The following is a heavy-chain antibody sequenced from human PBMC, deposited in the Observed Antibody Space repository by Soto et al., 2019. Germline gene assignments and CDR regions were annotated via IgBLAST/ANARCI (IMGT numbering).Heavy chain of an antibody. D-gene: IGHD3-3*01. CDR2: ISSSGSTI. CDR3: ARDLPHYDFWSGSPMVC. V-gene: IGHV3-11*01. Sequence: GGSLRLSCAASGFTFSDYYMSWIRQAPGKGLEWVSYISSSGSTIYYADSVKGRFTISRGNAKNSLYLQMNSLRAEDTAVYYCARDLPHYDFWSGSPMVCWGPGATVTVSS. J-gene: IGHJ6*02. CDR1: GFTFSDYY.